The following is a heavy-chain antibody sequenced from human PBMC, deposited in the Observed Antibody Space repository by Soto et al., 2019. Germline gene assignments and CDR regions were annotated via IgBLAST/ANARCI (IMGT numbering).Heavy chain of an antibody. D-gene: IGHD4-4*01. Sequence: ASVKVSCKASGYTFTSYAMHWVRQAPGQRLEWMGWINAGNGNTKYSQKFQGRVTITRDTSASTAYMELSSLRSEDTAVYYCARDPHDYSTNWFDPWGQGTLVTAPQ. J-gene: IGHJ5*02. CDR1: GYTFTSYA. CDR2: INAGNGNT. CDR3: ARDPHDYSTNWFDP. V-gene: IGHV1-3*01.